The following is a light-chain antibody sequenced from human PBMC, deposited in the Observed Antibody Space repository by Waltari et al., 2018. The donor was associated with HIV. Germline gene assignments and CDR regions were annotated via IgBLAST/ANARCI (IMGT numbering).Light chain of an antibody. CDR1: TLTKKF. V-gene: IGLV3-25*03. CDR2: KDN. Sequence: SDQVTQTPSASVSHGPTARIHCSRETLTKKFVYWYQQKPGQAPVVVIYKDNERPSGIPERFSGSSSGTRATLTISGVQAEDEADYYCQSADSSGTSFGGGTKLTVL. J-gene: IGLJ2*01. CDR3: QSADSSGTS.